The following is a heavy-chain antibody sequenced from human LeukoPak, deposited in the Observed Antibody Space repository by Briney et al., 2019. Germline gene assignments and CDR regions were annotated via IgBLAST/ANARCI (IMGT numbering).Heavy chain of an antibody. Sequence: GGSLRLSCAASGFTFSSYSMNWVRQAPGKGLEWVSSISSSSSYIYYADSVKGRFTISRDNAKNSLYLQMNSLRAEDTAVYYCARAPGVVTPTLYYYYYMDVWGKGTTVTVSS. CDR3: ARAPGVVTPTLYYYYYMDV. CDR1: GFTFSSYS. CDR2: ISSSSSYI. D-gene: IGHD3-3*01. J-gene: IGHJ6*03. V-gene: IGHV3-21*01.